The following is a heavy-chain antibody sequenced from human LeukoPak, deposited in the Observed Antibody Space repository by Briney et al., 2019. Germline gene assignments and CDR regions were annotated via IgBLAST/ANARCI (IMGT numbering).Heavy chain of an antibody. CDR2: INTDGGST. Sequence: GGSLRLSCAASGFTFSSYWMHWVRQAPGKGLVWVSRINTDGGSTNYADSVKGRFTISRDNAKNTLYLQMNSLRAEDTAVYYCARPSILTGYYYFDYWGQGTLVTVSS. V-gene: IGHV3-74*01. CDR3: ARPSILTGYYYFDY. D-gene: IGHD3-9*01. CDR1: GFTFSSYW. J-gene: IGHJ4*02.